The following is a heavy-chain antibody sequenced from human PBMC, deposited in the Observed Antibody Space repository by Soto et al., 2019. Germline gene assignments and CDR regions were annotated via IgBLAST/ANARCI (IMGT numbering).Heavy chain of an antibody. J-gene: IGHJ4*02. D-gene: IGHD2-21*02. CDR1: GGSISSSSYY. V-gene: IGHV4-39*01. Sequence: SETLSLTCTVSGGSISSSSYYWGWVRQPPGKGLEWIGSIYYSGSTYYNPSLKSRVTISVDTSKNQFSLKLSSVTAADTAVYYCARRYCGGDCYTFYDFDYWGQGTLVTVSS. CDR3: ARRYCGGDCYTFYDFDY. CDR2: IYYSGST.